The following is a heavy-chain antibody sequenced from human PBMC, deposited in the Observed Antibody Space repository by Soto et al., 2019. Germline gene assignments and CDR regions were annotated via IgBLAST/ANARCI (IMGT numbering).Heavy chain of an antibody. CDR2: VSHDGKSG. J-gene: IGHJ4*02. CDR3: ARLDKFNGGWS. D-gene: IGHD6-19*01. V-gene: IGHV3-30*14. CDR1: GFTFSRYA. Sequence: QVQLVESGGGVVQPGRSLRLSCAASGFTFSRYAMHWVRRAPGKGLEWVAAVSHDGKSGFYADSVSGRFTVSRDNSNNLVYLQMARLRPEDTALFYCARLDKFNGGWSWGQGTAVTVSS.